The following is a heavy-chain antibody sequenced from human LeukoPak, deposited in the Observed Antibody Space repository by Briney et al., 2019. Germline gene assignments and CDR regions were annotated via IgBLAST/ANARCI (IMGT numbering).Heavy chain of an antibody. CDR3: ARALGTSPTKSPYYYYYGMDV. CDR1: GGSISSYY. D-gene: IGHD2-2*01. CDR2: IYTSGST. V-gene: IGHV4-4*07. J-gene: IGHJ6*02. Sequence: SETLSLTCTVSGGSISSYYWSWIRQPAGKGLEWIGRIYTSGSTNYNPSLKSRVTISVDTSKNQFSLKLSSVTAADTAVYYCARALGTSPTKSPYYYYYGMDVWGQGTTVTVSS.